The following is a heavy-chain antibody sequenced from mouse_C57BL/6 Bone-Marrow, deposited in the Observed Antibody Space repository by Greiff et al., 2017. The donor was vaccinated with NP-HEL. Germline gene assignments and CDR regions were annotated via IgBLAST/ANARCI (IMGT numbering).Heavy chain of an antibody. CDR2: INPSSGYT. D-gene: IGHD2-4*01. V-gene: IGHV1-4*01. Sequence: VKLMESGAELARPGASVKMSCKASGYTFTSYTMHWVKQRPGQGLEWIGYINPSSGYTKYNQKFKDKATLTADKSSSTAYMQLSSLTSEDSAVYYCARTGDYDWFAYWGQGTLVTVSA. J-gene: IGHJ3*01. CDR3: ARTGDYDWFAY. CDR1: GYTFTSYT.